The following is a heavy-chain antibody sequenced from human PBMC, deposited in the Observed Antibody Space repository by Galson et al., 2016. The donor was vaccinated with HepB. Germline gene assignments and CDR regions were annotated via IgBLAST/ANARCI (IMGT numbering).Heavy chain of an antibody. J-gene: IGHJ1*01. CDR1: GFTFSNYW. D-gene: IGHD6-13*01. V-gene: IGHV3-74*01. CDR3: ARDQVGGAVGGAPNFQH. Sequence: SLRLSCAASGFTFSNYWMHWVRQGPGKGLVWVSRINSGGSSTTYADSVRGRFTISRDDAKNTLYLQMNSLRVEDTAVYYCARDQVGGAVGGAPNFQHWGHGTLVTVSS. CDR2: INSGGSST.